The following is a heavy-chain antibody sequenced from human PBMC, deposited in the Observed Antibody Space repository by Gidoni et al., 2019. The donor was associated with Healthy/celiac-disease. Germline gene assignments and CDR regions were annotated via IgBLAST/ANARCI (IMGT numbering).Heavy chain of an antibody. D-gene: IGHD5-12*01. CDR1: GGAFSGYY. V-gene: IGHV4-34*01. Sequence: QVQLQQWGAGLVKPSEPLSLTFPGYGGAFSGYYCSWIRQPPGKGLEWMGEINHSGSTNYIPSLKSRVTISVDTSKNQFSLKLSSVTTADTAVYYCARTRKVATSGGWFDTWGQGTLVTVSS. CDR2: INHSGST. CDR3: ARTRKVATSGGWFDT. J-gene: IGHJ5*02.